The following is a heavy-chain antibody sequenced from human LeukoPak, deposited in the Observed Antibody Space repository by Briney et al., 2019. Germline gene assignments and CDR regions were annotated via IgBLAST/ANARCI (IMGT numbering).Heavy chain of an antibody. V-gene: IGHV1-2*02. CDR1: GYTFAGYY. Sequence: ASVKVSCKASGYTFAGYYMHWVRQAPGQGLEWMGWINPNSGGTNYAQKFQGRVTMTRDTSISTAYMELSRLRSDDTAVYYCAGTGTRNYYFDYWGQGTLVTVSS. CDR3: AGTGTRNYYFDY. CDR2: INPNSGGT. J-gene: IGHJ4*02. D-gene: IGHD3-9*01.